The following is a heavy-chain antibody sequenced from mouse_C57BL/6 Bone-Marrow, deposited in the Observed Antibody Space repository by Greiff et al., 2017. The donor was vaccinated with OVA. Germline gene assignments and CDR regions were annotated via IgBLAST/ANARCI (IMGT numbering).Heavy chain of an antibody. CDR2: IHPNSGSN. D-gene: IGHD2-3*01. V-gene: IGHV1-64*01. CDR3: ARRGGYYVDY. CDR1: GYTFTSYW. J-gene: IGHJ3*01. Sequence: QVQLQQPGAELVKPGASVKLSCKASGYTFTSYWMHWVKQRPGQGLEWIGMIHPNSGSNNYNEKFKSKATLTVDKSSSTAYMQLSSLTSEDSAVYYCARRGGYYVDYWGQGTLVTVSA.